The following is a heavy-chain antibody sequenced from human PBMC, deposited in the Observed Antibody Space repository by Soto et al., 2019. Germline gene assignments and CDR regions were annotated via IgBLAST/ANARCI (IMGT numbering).Heavy chain of an antibody. CDR3: ARGGIYGSGSYIVEY. CDR2: INPNSGGT. CDR1: GYTFTGYY. D-gene: IGHD3-10*01. Sequence: ASVKVSCKASGYTFTGYYMHWVRQAPGQGLEWMGWINPNSGGTNYAQKFQGRVTMTRDTSISTAYMELSRLRSDDTAVYYCARGGIYGSGSYIVEYWGQGTLVTVSS. V-gene: IGHV1-2*02. J-gene: IGHJ4*02.